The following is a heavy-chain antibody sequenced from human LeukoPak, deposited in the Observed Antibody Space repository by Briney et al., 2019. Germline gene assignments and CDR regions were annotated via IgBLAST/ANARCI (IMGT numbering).Heavy chain of an antibody. D-gene: IGHD1-26*01. Sequence: SETLSLTCTVSGYSISSGYYWGWIRQPPGKGLEWIGSIYHSRSTYYNPSLKSRVTISVDTSKNQSSLKLSSVTAADTAVYYCAAPSGSYPGRPIDYWGQGTLVTVSS. CDR3: AAPSGSYPGRPIDY. CDR2: IYHSRST. J-gene: IGHJ4*02. V-gene: IGHV4-38-2*02. CDR1: GYSISSGYY.